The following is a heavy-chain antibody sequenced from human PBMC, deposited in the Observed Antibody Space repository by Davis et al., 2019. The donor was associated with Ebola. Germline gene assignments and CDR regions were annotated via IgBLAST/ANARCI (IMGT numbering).Heavy chain of an antibody. CDR1: GFTFNNHW. CDR3: ATGGTGGY. V-gene: IGHV3-21*01. CDR2: ISSTSSYI. J-gene: IGHJ4*02. Sequence: GESLKISCAASGFTFNNHWMHWVRQAPGKGLEWVSSISSTSSYIYYADSVRGRFTISRDNAKNSLFLQMNSLRVEDTAVYYCATGGTGGYWGQGSLVTVSS. D-gene: IGHD3-16*01.